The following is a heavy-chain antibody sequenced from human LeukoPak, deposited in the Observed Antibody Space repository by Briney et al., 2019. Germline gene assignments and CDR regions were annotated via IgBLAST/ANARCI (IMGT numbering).Heavy chain of an antibody. CDR2: FSGSGDST. CDR1: GFTFTSYA. J-gene: IGHJ4*02. D-gene: IGHD3-3*01. V-gene: IGHV3-23*01. Sequence: GGSLRLSCAASGFTFTSYAMSWVRQAPGKGLEWVSGFSGSGDSTHYADSVKGRFTISRDNSENTLYLQMNSLRPEDTAVYYCVKESAYYDYWGQGTLVTVSS. CDR3: VKESAYYDY.